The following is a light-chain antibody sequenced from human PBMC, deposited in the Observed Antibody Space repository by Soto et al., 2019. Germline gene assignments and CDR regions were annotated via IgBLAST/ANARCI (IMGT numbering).Light chain of an antibody. Sequence: EILMTQSPATLSVSPGDRATLSCRSSQSVSTNLAWYQQKPGQPPSLLIYDASTRATGIPARFSGSGSGTVFTLTITSLQSEDFALYYGQRYDDWPLTFGGGTKVEIK. CDR3: QRYDDWPLT. V-gene: IGKV3D-15*01. CDR2: DAS. J-gene: IGKJ4*01. CDR1: QSVSTN.